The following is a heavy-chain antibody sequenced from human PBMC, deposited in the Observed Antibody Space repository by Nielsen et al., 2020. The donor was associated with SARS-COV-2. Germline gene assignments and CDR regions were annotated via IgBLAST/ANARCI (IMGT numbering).Heavy chain of an antibody. CDR2: ISSSSSYI. J-gene: IGHJ4*02. D-gene: IGHD2-15*01. Sequence: VRQAPGKGLEWVSSISSSSSYIYYADSVKGRFTISRDNAKNSLYLQMNSLRAEDTAVYYCARGGGDFDYWGQGTLVTVSS. CDR3: ARGGGDFDY. V-gene: IGHV3-21*01.